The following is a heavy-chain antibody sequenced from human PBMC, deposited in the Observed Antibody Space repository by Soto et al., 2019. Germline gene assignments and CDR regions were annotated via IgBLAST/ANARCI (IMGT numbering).Heavy chain of an antibody. CDR3: ARAIYSGSYYYYGMDV. D-gene: IGHD1-26*01. J-gene: IGHJ6*02. CDR1: GFTFSSYA. V-gene: IGHV3-30*04. Sequence: GGSLRLSCAASGFTFSSYAMHWVRQAPGKGLEWVAVISYDGSNKYYADSVKGRFTISRDNSKNTLYLQMNSLRAEDTARYYCARAIYSGSYYYYGMDVWGQGTTVTVSS. CDR2: ISYDGSNK.